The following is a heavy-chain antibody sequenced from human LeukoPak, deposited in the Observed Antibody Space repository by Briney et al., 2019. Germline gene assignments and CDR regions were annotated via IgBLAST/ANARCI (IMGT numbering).Heavy chain of an antibody. CDR1: GYSFTSYW. Sequence: GESLKISCKGSGYSFTSYWIGWVRQMPGKGLEWMGIIYPGDSDTRYSPSFQGQDTISADKSISTAYLQWSSLKASDTAMYYCARMYSGSYDYYYGMDVWGQGTTVTVSS. V-gene: IGHV5-51*01. D-gene: IGHD1-26*01. CDR3: ARMYSGSYDYYYGMDV. J-gene: IGHJ6*02. CDR2: IYPGDSDT.